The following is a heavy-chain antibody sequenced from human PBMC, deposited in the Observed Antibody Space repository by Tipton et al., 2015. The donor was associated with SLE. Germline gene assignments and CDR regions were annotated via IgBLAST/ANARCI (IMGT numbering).Heavy chain of an antibody. V-gene: IGHV4-38-2*02. CDR2: IYHSGST. CDR1: GYSISSGYY. D-gene: IGHD3-10*01. Sequence: TLSLTCAVSGYSISSGYYCGWIRQPPGKGLEWIGSIYHSGSTYYNPSLKSRVTISVDTSKNQFSLKLSSVTAADTAVYYCARDDYGSGSSFDYWGQGTLVTVSS. CDR3: ARDDYGSGSSFDY. J-gene: IGHJ4*02.